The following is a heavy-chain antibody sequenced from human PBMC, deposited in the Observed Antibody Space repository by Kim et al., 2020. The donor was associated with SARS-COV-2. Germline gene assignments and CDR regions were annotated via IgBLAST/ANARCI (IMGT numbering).Heavy chain of an antibody. CDR1: GFMFSSYW. CDR2: INSDASII. V-gene: IGHV3-74*03. Sequence: GGSLRLSCATSGFMFSSYWMHWVRQVPGKGLVWVSRINSDASIITYAESVKGRFTISRDNAKNTVYLQMSSLRAGDTAVYYCVRGMGDYWGLGTLVTVS. CDR3: VRGMGDY. J-gene: IGHJ4*02.